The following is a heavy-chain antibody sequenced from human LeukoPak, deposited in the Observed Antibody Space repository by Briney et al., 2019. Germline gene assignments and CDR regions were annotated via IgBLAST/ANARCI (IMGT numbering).Heavy chain of an antibody. V-gene: IGHV4-59*12. CDR1: GGSISSYY. CDR2: IYYSGST. D-gene: IGHD2-21*01. Sequence: PSETLSLTCTVSGGSISSYYWSWIRPPPGKGRESIGYIYYSGSTNYNPSLKSRVTISVDTSKNQFSLKLSSVTAAHTAVYYCARGSILWWTRRAFDIWGQGTMVTVSS. CDR3: ARGSILWWTRRAFDI. J-gene: IGHJ3*02.